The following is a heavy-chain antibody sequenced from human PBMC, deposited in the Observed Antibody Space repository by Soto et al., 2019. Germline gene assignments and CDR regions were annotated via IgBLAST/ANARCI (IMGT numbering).Heavy chain of an antibody. J-gene: IGHJ6*02. V-gene: IGHV3-7*01. Sequence: GGSLRLSCAASGFTFGDFWMNWVRQAPGKGLEWVANIREDGSEKYFLDSVKGRFTISRDNAKNSLYLQINSLRAEDTGVYYCARDLGRTAAGYYYYDAMDAWGQGTTVTVSS. D-gene: IGHD2-2*01. CDR2: IREDGSEK. CDR1: GFTFGDFW. CDR3: ARDLGRTAAGYYYYDAMDA.